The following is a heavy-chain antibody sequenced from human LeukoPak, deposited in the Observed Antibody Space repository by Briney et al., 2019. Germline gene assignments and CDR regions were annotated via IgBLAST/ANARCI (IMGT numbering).Heavy chain of an antibody. D-gene: IGHD3-10*01. CDR1: GGSVSSGSYH. Sequence: PSETLSLTCTVSGGSVSSGSYHCSWIRQPPGKGREWIGYIYYSGSTNYNRSLKSRVTISVDTSKNQFSLKLNSVTAADTAVYYCAGAYGDLSRWGQGTLVTVSS. CDR2: IYYSGST. CDR3: AGAYGDLSR. J-gene: IGHJ4*02. V-gene: IGHV4-61*01.